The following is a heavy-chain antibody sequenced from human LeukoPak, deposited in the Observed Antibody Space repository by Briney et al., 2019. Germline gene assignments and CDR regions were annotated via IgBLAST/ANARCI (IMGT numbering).Heavy chain of an antibody. J-gene: IGHJ4*02. D-gene: IGHD4/OR15-4a*01. CDR1: GFTVSSNS. CDR2: IYSDNT. V-gene: IGHV3-53*01. CDR3: ARRAGAYSHPYDY. Sequence: GGSLRLSCTVSGFTVSSNSMSWVRQAPGKGLEWVSFIYSDNTHYSDSVKGRFTISRDNSKNTLYLQMNSLRAEDTAVYYCARRAGAYSHPYDYWGQGTLVTVS.